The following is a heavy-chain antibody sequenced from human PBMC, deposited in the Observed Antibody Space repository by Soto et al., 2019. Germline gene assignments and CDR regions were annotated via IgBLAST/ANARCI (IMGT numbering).Heavy chain of an antibody. D-gene: IGHD2-2*01. V-gene: IGHV3-53*04. CDR1: GFTVSSNY. CDR2: IYSGGST. J-gene: IGHJ4*02. Sequence: PGGSLRLSCAASGFTVSSNYMSWVRQAPGKGLEWVSVIYSGGSTYYADSVKGRFTISRHNAKNTLYLQMNSLRAEDTALYYCAKGWDIVVVPAASLDYWGQGTLVPVSS. CDR3: AKGWDIVVVPAASLDY.